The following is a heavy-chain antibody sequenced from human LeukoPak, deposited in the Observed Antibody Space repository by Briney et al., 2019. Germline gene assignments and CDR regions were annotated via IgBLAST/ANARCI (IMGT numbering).Heavy chain of an antibody. D-gene: IGHD3-10*01. CDR3: ASEFGH. J-gene: IGHJ4*02. CDR1: GGSVSSSDYY. V-gene: IGHV4-61*08. Sequence: SETLSLTCTVSGGSVSSSDYYWTWIRQSPWKALEWIGGIYYSGTTNYNPSLKSRVTISADTSKNQISLKLTSVNSADTAIYYCASEFGHWGQGTLVTVSS. CDR2: IYYSGTT.